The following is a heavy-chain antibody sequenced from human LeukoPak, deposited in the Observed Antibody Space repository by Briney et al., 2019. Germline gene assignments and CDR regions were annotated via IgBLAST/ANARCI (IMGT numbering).Heavy chain of an antibody. D-gene: IGHD2-15*01. CDR1: GYTFTSYG. Sequence: ASVKVSCKASGYTFTSYGITWVRQAPGQGLEWLGWISSYNGNTNYAQKLQGRVTMTTDTSTSTAYMELRSLRSDDTAVYYCARERGYCGGGSCYNDYWGQGTLVTVSS. J-gene: IGHJ4*02. CDR2: ISSYNGNT. CDR3: ARERGYCGGGSCYNDY. V-gene: IGHV1-18*01.